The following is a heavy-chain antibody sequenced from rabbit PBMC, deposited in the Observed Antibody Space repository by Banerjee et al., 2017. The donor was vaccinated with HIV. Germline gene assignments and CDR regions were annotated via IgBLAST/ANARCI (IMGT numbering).Heavy chain of an antibody. CDR3: ARGGGVAGDGANL. V-gene: IGHV1S40*01. J-gene: IGHJ4*01. Sequence: QSLEESRGGLVQPEGSLTLTCTASGFSFSSSYFMCWVRQAPGKGLEWIGCIYTGSSGSTYYANWAKGRFTISKTSSTTVTLQMTSLTAADTATYFCARGGGVAGDGANLWGPGTLVTVS. CDR2: IYTGSSGST. D-gene: IGHD2-1*01. CDR1: GFSFSSSYF.